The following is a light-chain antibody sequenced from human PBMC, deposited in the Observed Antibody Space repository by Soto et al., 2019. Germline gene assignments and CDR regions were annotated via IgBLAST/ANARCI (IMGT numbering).Light chain of an antibody. CDR3: QKYNSDSLT. V-gene: IGKV1-27*01. CDR2: ATS. J-gene: IGKJ4*01. CDR1: QGIAPY. Sequence: DVQMTQSPSSLSAFVGDRVTITCRASQGIAPYLAWFQQKPGKVPKLLIYATSTLQSGVPSRFSGSGSGTDCTLTINSLQPEDVGTYYCQKYNSDSLTFGGGTKVEIK.